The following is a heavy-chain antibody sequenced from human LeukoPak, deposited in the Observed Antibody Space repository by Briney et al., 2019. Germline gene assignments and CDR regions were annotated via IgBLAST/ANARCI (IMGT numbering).Heavy chain of an antibody. CDR1: GFTFSSYA. J-gene: IGHJ4*02. Sequence: GGSLRLSCAASGFTFSSYAMSRVRQAPGKGLEWVSAISGSGGSTYYADSVKGRFTISRDNSKNTLYLQMNSLRAEDTAVYYCAKDGWRSYNFDYWGQGTLVTVSS. CDR3: AKDGWRSYNFDY. CDR2: ISGSGGST. D-gene: IGHD1-26*01. V-gene: IGHV3-23*01.